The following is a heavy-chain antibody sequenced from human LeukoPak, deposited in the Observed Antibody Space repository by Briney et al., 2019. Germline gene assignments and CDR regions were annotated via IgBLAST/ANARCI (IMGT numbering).Heavy chain of an antibody. CDR2: IIPIFGTA. Sequence: ASVKVSCKASGYTFTGYYMHWVRQAPGQGLEWMGGIIPIFGTANYAQKFQGRVTITADKSTSTAYMELSSLRSEDTAVYYCAREITGTTGGNWFDPWGQGTLVTVSS. D-gene: IGHD1-7*01. CDR1: GYTFTGYY. V-gene: IGHV1-69*06. CDR3: AREITGTTGGNWFDP. J-gene: IGHJ5*02.